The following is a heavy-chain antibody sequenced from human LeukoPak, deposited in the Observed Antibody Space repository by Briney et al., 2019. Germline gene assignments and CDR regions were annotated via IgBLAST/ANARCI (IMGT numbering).Heavy chain of an antibody. CDR3: AKTTTGYSSGRFPGWPVDY. V-gene: IGHV3-23*01. Sequence: GGSLRLSCAASGFMFSSYAMYGVPQAPGKGLEWVSGIFGSGGSTHYTDSVKGRFTISRDNSKNTVYLQMNSLRAEDTAVYYCAKTTTGYSSGRFPGWPVDYWGQGTLVTVSS. CDR2: IFGSGGST. J-gene: IGHJ4*02. CDR1: GFMFSSYA. D-gene: IGHD6-19*01.